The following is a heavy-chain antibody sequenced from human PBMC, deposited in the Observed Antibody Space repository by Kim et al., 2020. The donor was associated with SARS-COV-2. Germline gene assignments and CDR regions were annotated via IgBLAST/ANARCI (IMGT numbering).Heavy chain of an antibody. CDR2: IYYSGST. CDR3: ASLYGDYSGSYYYYYGMDV. CDR1: GGSISSYY. D-gene: IGHD4-17*01. J-gene: IGHJ6*01. Sequence: SETLSLTCTVSGGSISSYYWSWIRQPPGKGLEWIGYIYYSGSTNYNPSLKSRVTISVDTSKNQFSLKLSSVTAADTAVYYCASLYGDYSGSYYYYYGMDV. V-gene: IGHV4-59*13.